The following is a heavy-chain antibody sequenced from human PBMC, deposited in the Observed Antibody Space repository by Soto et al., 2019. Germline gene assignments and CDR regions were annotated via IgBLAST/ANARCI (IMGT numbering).Heavy chain of an antibody. CDR1: GFTFDDYA. CDR3: VKDESINWYSGHFRH. J-gene: IGHJ1*01. Sequence: GGSLRLSCAASGFTFDDYAMHWVGQGPGKGLEWVSGINWNSGSIGYGDSVKGRFAISRDNAKNSLHLQMNSLSAEDTAFYYCVKDESINWYSGHFRHWGQGTLVTVSS. CDR2: INWNSGSI. D-gene: IGHD6-13*01. V-gene: IGHV3-9*01.